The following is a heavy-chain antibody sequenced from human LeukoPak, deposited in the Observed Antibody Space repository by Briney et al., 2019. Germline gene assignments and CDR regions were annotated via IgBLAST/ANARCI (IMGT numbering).Heavy chain of an antibody. CDR1: GGSLSSYY. J-gene: IGHJ4*02. CDR3: ARRAGEYSHPYDY. V-gene: IGHV3-53*01. CDR2: IYSGGNT. Sequence: ETLSLTCTVSGGSLSSYYWSWIRQPPGKGLEWVSFIYSGGNTLYSDSVKGRFTISRDNSKNTLYLQMNSLRAEDTAVYYCARRAGEYSHPYDYWGQGTLVTVSS. D-gene: IGHD4-17*01.